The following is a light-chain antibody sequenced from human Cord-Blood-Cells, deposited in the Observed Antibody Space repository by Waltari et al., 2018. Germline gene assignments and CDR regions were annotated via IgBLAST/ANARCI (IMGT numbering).Light chain of an antibody. Sequence: QSALTQPASVSGSPGKSITIPCPGTSSDVGGSNSVSLYQQHPGKAPKLMIYDVSNRPSGVSNRFSGSKSGNTASLTISGLQAEDEADYYCSSYTSSSTFYVFGTGTKVTVL. CDR1: SSDVGGSNS. CDR2: DVS. J-gene: IGLJ1*01. V-gene: IGLV2-14*01. CDR3: SSYTSSSTFYV.